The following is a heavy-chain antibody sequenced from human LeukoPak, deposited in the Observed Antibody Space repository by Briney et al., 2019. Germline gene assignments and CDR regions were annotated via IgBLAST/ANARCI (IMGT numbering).Heavy chain of an antibody. CDR3: ARAAKLGRAYSFDI. J-gene: IGHJ3*02. D-gene: IGHD7-27*01. V-gene: IGHV3-21*01. CDR2: ISSGGSYI. CDR1: GFPFSSYE. Sequence: GGSLRLSCAASGFPFSSYEINWVRQVPGKGLEWVSSISSGGSYIYYAGSLKGRFTISRDNAKNSLYLQMNSLRAEDTAVYYCARAAKLGRAYSFDIWGQGTMVTVSS.